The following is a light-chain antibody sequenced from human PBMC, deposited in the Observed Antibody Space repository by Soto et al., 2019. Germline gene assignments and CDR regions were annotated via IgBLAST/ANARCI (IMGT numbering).Light chain of an antibody. J-gene: IGKJ1*01. V-gene: IGKV3-20*01. CDR2: DAS. CDR1: QSVSSNY. CDR3: QHYGSSRT. Sequence: EIVLTQSPGTLSLSPGERATLSCRASQSVSSNYLAWYQQKPGQAPGLLIYDASSRATGIPDRFSGSGSETDFTLTISRLEPEDFAVYYCQHYGSSRTFGQGTKVEIK.